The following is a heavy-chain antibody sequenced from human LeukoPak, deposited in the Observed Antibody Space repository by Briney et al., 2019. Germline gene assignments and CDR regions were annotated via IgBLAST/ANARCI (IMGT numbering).Heavy chain of an antibody. CDR3: AKFTGDCSGGSCYPLRKYYFDY. CDR1: GFTFSTYA. J-gene: IGHJ4*02. CDR2: ISPGGDRT. Sequence: GGSLRLSCAASGFTFSTYALSWVRQAPGKGLEWVSAISPGGDRTYYADSVKGRFAISRDNSKNTLYLQMNSLRAEDTAVYYCAKFTGDCSGGSCYPLRKYYFDYWGQGTLVTVSS. V-gene: IGHV3-23*01. D-gene: IGHD2-15*01.